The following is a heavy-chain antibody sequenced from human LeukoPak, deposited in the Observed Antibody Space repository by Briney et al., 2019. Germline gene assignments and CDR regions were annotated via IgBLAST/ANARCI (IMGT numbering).Heavy chain of an antibody. Sequence: ASVKVSCKASGYTFTSYDINWVRQATGQGLEWMGWMNPNSGNTGYAQKFQGRVTMTRNTSISTAYMELCSLRSEDTAVYYCARGSKFLEWLLQSYYYYYYGMDVWGQGTTVTVSS. CDR2: MNPNSGNT. D-gene: IGHD3-3*01. V-gene: IGHV1-8*01. CDR3: ARGSKFLEWLLQSYYYYYYGMDV. J-gene: IGHJ6*02. CDR1: GYTFTSYD.